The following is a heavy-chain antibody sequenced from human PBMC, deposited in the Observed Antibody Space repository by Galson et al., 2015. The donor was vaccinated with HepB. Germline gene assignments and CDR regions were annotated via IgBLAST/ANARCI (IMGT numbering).Heavy chain of an antibody. CDR3: AIGIEMVTIADY. V-gene: IGHV3-53*01. CDR1: GFTVNSNY. CDR2: IEGTGRT. Sequence: SLRLSCAASGFTVNSNYMSWVRLTPGRGLEWVSAIEGTGRTDYADSVEGRFTISRDNSKNTLYLQMNSLRAEDTAVYYCAIGIEMVTIADYRGLGTLVTVSS. D-gene: IGHD5-24*01. J-gene: IGHJ4*02.